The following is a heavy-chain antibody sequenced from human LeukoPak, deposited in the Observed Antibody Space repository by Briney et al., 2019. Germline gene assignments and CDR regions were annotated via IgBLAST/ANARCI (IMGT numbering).Heavy chain of an antibody. CDR2: ISSSSSYI. J-gene: IGHJ6*02. D-gene: IGHD5-24*01. CDR3: AREVEMATMGDGYYYYYGMDV. CDR1: GFTFSSYS. Sequence: GGSLRLSCAASGFTFSSYSMSWVRQAPGKGLEWVSSISSSSSYIYYADSVKGRFTISRDNAKNSLYLQMNSLRAEDTAVYYCAREVEMATMGDGYYYYYGMDVWGQGTTVTVSS. V-gene: IGHV3-21*01.